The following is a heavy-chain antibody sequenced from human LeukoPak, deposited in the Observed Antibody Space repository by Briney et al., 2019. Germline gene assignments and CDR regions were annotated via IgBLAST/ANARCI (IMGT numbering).Heavy chain of an antibody. CDR3: ASSVAGTGGFDY. CDR1: GFTFSSYA. V-gene: IGHV3-23*01. D-gene: IGHD6-19*01. CDR2: ISGSGGST. Sequence: GGSLRLSCAASGFTFSSYAMSWVRQAPGKGLEWVSAISGSGGSTYYADSVKGRFTISRDNSKNTLYLQMNSLRAEDTAVYYCASSVAGTGGFDYWGQGTLVTVSS. J-gene: IGHJ4*02.